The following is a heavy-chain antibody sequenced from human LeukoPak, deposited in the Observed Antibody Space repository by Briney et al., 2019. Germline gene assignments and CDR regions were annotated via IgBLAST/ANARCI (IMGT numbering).Heavy chain of an antibody. Sequence: GGSLRLSCAASGFTFSDYYMSWIRQAPGKGLEWVSYISSSGSTIYYADSVKGRFTISRDNAKNSLYLQMNRLRAEDTAVYYCARGYSSSSKTYYFDYWGQGTLVTVSS. D-gene: IGHD6-6*01. CDR1: GFTFSDYY. CDR3: ARGYSSSSKTYYFDY. V-gene: IGHV3-11*04. J-gene: IGHJ4*02. CDR2: ISSSGSTI.